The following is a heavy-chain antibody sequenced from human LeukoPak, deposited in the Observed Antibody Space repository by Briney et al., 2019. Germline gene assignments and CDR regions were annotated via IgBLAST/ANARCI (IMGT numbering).Heavy chain of an antibody. CDR3: AKDWATVVPYFDY. CDR1: GFTFSSYG. J-gene: IGHJ4*02. Sequence: PGGSLRLSCAASGFTFSSYGMHWVRQAPGKGLEWVAVIWYDGSNKYYADSVKGRFTISRDNSKNTLYLQMNSLRAEDTAVYYCAKDWATVVPYFDYWGQGTLVTVSS. CDR2: IWYDGSNK. V-gene: IGHV3-33*06. D-gene: IGHD4-23*01.